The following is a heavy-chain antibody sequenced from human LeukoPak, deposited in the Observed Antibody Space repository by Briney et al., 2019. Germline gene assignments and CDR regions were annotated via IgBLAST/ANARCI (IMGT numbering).Heavy chain of an antibody. CDR3: AKSGWSFPIDF. V-gene: IGHV1-18*01. CDR1: GYTFRRYV. J-gene: IGHJ4*02. D-gene: IGHD6-19*01. CDR2: ISSYNSNT. Sequence: ASVKVSCKASGYTFRRYVISWVRQAPGQGLEWMGWISSYNSNTNYTQKFQGRVTMTTDTSTSTAYMELRSLRSDDTAVYYCAKSGWSFPIDFWGQGTLVTVSA.